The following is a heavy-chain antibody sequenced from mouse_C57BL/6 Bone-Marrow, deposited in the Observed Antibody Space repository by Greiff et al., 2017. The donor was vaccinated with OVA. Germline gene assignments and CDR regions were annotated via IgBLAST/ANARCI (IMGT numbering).Heavy chain of an antibody. CDR2: IDPSDSYT. V-gene: IGHV1-59*01. CDR1: GYTFTSYW. J-gene: IGHJ4*01. D-gene: IGHD3-3*01. Sequence: QVQLQQPGAELVRPGTSVKLSCKASGYTFTSYWMHWVKQRPGQGLEWIGVIDPSDSYTNYNHKFKGQATLTIDKSSSTFYMQLSSLTSDDSAVYYCAGGPGAMDYWGRGTSVTVSS. CDR3: AGGPGAMDY.